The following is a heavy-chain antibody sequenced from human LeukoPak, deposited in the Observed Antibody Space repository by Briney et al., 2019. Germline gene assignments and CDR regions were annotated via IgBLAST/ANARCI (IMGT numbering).Heavy chain of an antibody. V-gene: IGHV1-2*02. Sequence: GASVTVSCKTSGYTFTGYFMHWVRQAPGQGLEWMGWINPNSGGTNYAQKFQGRVTMTRDTSISTAYMELSRLRSDDTAVYYCARGREPVNHMIVVVNGLDYWGQGTLVTVSS. CDR1: GYTFTGYF. CDR2: INPNSGGT. CDR3: ARGREPVNHMIVVVNGLDY. D-gene: IGHD3-22*01. J-gene: IGHJ4*02.